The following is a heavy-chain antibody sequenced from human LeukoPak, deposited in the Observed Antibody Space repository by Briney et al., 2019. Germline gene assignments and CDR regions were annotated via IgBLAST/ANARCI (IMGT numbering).Heavy chain of an antibody. CDR2: ISTSGSDV. CDR1: GFAFRSYV. D-gene: IGHD6-13*01. Sequence: GGSLRLSCAASGFAFRSYVVNWVRQAPGKGLEWVSSISTSGSDVNYADSVKGGFTVSRDNAKSSLYLEMNSLTAEDTAVYYCARRTAAGPFDYWGQGTLVTVSS. J-gene: IGHJ4*02. CDR3: ARRTAAGPFDY. V-gene: IGHV3-21*01.